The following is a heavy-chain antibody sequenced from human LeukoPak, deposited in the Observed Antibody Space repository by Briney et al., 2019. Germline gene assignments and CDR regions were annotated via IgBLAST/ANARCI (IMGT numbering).Heavy chain of an antibody. D-gene: IGHD1-26*01. V-gene: IGHV4-39*01. CDR1: GDSIIDSNHY. CDR3: ARQRELLENFDY. Sequence: SETLSLTCTISGDSIIDSNHYWGWIRQPPGKGLEWIGTIYSGGSTHYTPSLKSRVTISVDTSNNQFSLKLSSVTAADTALYYCARQRELLENFDYWGQGILVTVSS. CDR2: IYSGGST. J-gene: IGHJ4*02.